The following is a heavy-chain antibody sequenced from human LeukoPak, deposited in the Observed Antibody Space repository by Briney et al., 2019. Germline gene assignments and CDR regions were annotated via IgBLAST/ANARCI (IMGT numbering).Heavy chain of an antibody. D-gene: IGHD2-2*01. CDR1: GFPLRRFW. J-gene: IGHJ4*02. CDR2: IRQDGSEK. Sequence: GGPLRLSCAAPGFPLRRFWRSGVGQAPGKGGRWVANIRQDGSEKSYVDSVKGRFTISRDNANNSLYLQMSSLGVEDTAVYYCARTYRRGYFDYWGQGTLVTVSS. CDR3: ARTYRRGYFDY. V-gene: IGHV3-7*01.